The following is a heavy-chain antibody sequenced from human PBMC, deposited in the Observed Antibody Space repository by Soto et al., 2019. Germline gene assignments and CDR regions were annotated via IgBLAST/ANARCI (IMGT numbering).Heavy chain of an antibody. CDR1: GFTFSSYW. CDR3: ARVWGGYCSGGSCYPFDY. V-gene: IGHV3-74*01. J-gene: IGHJ4*02. CDR2: INTDGSST. Sequence: EVQLVESGGGLVQPGGSLRLSCAASGFTFSSYWMHWVRQAPGKGLVWVSRINTDGSSTSYADSVKGRFTISRDNAKNTLYLQMNSLRAEDRAVYYCARVWGGYCSGGSCYPFDYWGQGTLVTVSS. D-gene: IGHD2-15*01.